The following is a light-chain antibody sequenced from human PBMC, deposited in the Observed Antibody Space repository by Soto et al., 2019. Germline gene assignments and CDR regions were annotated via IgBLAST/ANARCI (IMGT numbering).Light chain of an antibody. CDR3: SSYAGSSDFGV. V-gene: IGLV2-8*01. CDR2: EVS. CDR1: SSDVGGYDF. Sequence: QSVLTQPPSASGSPGQSVTISCTGTSSDVGGYDFVSWYQQHPGKAPKLIIYEVSKRPSGVPDRFSGSKSANTASLTVSGLQAEDEADYYCSSYAGSSDFGVFGGGTKLTVL. J-gene: IGLJ3*02.